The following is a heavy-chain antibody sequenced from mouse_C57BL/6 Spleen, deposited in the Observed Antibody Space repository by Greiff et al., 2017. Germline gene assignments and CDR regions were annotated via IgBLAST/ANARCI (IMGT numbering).Heavy chain of an antibody. D-gene: IGHD2-4*01. V-gene: IGHV1-5*01. CDR3: TREADDYEDYYAMDY. CDR2: IYPGNSDT. Sequence: VQLQQSGTVLARPGASVKMSCKPSGYTFTSTWMHWVKQRPGQGLEWIGAIYPGNSDTSYNQKFKGKAKLTAFTSASTAYMELSSLTNEDSAVYYCTREADDYEDYYAMDYWGQGTSVTVSS. J-gene: IGHJ4*01. CDR1: GYTFTSTW.